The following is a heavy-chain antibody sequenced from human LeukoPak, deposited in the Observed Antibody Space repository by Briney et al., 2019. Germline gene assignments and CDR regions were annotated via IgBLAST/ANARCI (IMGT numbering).Heavy chain of an antibody. V-gene: IGHV3-66*01. CDR3: ARAYCRGGSCYPTLFHY. Sequence: SGGSLRLSCAASGFTVSTNYMSWVRQAPGKGLEWVSVIYSGGSSYYADSVKGRFTISRDNSKNTVYPQMNSLRAEDTALYYCARAYCRGGSCYPTLFHYWGQGTLVTVSS. D-gene: IGHD2-15*01. J-gene: IGHJ4*02. CDR2: IYSGGSS. CDR1: GFTVSTNY.